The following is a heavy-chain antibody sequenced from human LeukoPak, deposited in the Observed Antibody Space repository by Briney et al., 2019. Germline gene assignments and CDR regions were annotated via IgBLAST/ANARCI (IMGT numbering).Heavy chain of an antibody. V-gene: IGHV2-5*02. CDR3: ARAYYDHTDY. J-gene: IGHJ4*02. CDR2: IYWDDDK. CDR1: GFSLSTSGVA. Sequence: SGPTLVNPTQTLTLTCTFSGFSLSTSGVAVGWIRQPPGKALEWLALIYWDDDKRYSPSLKSRLTITKDTSKNQVVLTITNMDPVDTATYSCARAYYDHTDYWGQGTLVTVSS. D-gene: IGHD3-22*01.